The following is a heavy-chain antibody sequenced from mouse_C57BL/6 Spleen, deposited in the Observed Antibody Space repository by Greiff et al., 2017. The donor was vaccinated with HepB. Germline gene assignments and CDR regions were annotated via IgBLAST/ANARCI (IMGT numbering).Heavy chain of an antibody. CDR3: ARSHITTVVARGFAY. CDR1: GYTFTSYW. D-gene: IGHD1-1*01. CDR2: IHPNSGST. V-gene: IGHV1-64*01. J-gene: IGHJ3*01. Sequence: QVQLKQPGAELVKPGASVKLSCKASGYTFTSYWMHWVKQRPGQGLEWIGMIHPNSGSTNYNEKFKSKATLTVDKSSSTAYMQLSSLTSEDSAVYYCARSHITTVVARGFAYWGQGTLVTVSA.